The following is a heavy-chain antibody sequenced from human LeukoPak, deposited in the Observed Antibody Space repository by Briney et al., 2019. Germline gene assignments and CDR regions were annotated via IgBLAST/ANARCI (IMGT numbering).Heavy chain of an antibody. CDR1: GASYNAYY. J-gene: IGHJ4*02. Sequence: PSETLSLTCAVYGASYNAYYWSWIRQPPGKGLEWIGDIDHRGTATYNPSLKSRLTISADASKNQFSLKLNSVTDADTAVYYCAVGITILGVAASFDSWSQGILVTVSS. D-gene: IGHD3-3*01. CDR3: AVGITILGVAASFDS. CDR2: IDHRGTA. V-gene: IGHV4-34*01.